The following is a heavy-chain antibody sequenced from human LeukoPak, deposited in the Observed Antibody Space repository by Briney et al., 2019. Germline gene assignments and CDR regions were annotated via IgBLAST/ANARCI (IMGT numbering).Heavy chain of an antibody. CDR1: GGSIRSYY. D-gene: IGHD2-15*01. V-gene: IGHV4-59*01. Sequence: KPSETLSLTCTVSGGSIRSYYWSWIRQPPGKGLEWIGYIYYSGSTNYNPSLKSRVTISVDTSKNQFSLKLSSVTAADTAVYYCARANCSGGSCYPRGAFDIWGQGTMVTVSS. CDR2: IYYSGST. CDR3: ARANCSGGSCYPRGAFDI. J-gene: IGHJ3*02.